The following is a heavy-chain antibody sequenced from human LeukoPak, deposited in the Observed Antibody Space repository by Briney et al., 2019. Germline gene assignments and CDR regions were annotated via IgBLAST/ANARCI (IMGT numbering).Heavy chain of an antibody. V-gene: IGHV4-34*01. Sequence: SETLSLTCAVYGGSFSGYYLSWVRLPQGKGLEWIGEINHSGSTNYNPSLKSRVTISVDTSKNQFSLKLSSVTGADTAVYYCARVLSASYGYWGHGTLLTVSS. D-gene: IGHD3-10*01. CDR2: INHSGST. CDR1: GGSFSGYY. CDR3: ARVLSASYGY. J-gene: IGHJ4*01.